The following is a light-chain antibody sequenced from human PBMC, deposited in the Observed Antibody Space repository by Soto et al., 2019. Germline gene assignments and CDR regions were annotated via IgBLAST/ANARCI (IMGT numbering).Light chain of an antibody. CDR3: QQYSNWHKIT. V-gene: IGKV3-20*01. J-gene: IGKJ5*01. CDR1: QSVSSYY. Sequence: EIVLTQSPSTLSLSPGESSTLSCRASQSVSSYYLAWYQQKPGQAPRLLIHGAFSRATGIPDRFSGSGSGTDFTLTISSLKSEDFAVYYCQQYSNWHKITFGHGTRLEIK. CDR2: GAF.